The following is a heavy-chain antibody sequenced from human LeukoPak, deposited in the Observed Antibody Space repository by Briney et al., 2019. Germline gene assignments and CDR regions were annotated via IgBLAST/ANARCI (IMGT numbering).Heavy chain of an antibody. CDR2: IYYSGST. Sequence: SETLSLTCTVSGGSISSYYWSWIRQPPGKGLEWIGYIYYSGSTNYNPSLKSRVTISVDTSKNQFSLELSSVTAADTAVYYCASWSLDRNSYGTVGYWGQGTLVTVSS. CDR3: ASWSLDRNSYGTVGY. CDR1: GGSISSYY. J-gene: IGHJ4*02. D-gene: IGHD5-18*01. V-gene: IGHV4-59*08.